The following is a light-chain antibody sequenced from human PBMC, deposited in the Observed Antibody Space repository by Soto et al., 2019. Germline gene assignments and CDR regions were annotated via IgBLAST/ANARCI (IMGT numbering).Light chain of an antibody. CDR1: SSDVGDYNY. CDR2: EVS. CDR3: SSSITNNIVV. V-gene: IGLV2-14*01. Sequence: QSALTQPASVSGSPGQSITISCTGTSSDVGDYNYASWYQQHPGKAPKLIVYEVSHRHSGVSDRFSGSKSGHTASLTISGLQDDDEADYYCSSSITNNIVVFGGGTKLTVL. J-gene: IGLJ2*01.